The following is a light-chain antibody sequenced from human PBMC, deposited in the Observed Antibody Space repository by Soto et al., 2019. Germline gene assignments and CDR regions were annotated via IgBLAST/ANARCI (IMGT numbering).Light chain of an antibody. V-gene: IGLV2-11*01. CDR3: CVFAGSYTSYV. Sequence: QSALTQPRSVSGSPGQSVTVSCTGPRSSNYNYVSWYQHHAGKAPKLMIFDVNQRPSGVPDRFSGSKSGNSASLTISGLQAEDEADYYCCVFAGSYTSYVFGPGTKLTVL. J-gene: IGLJ1*01. CDR2: DVN. CDR1: RSSNYNY.